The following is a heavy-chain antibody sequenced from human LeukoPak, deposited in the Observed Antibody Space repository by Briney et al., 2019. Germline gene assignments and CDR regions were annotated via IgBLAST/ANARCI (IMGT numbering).Heavy chain of an antibody. CDR2: LNPNRGDT. D-gene: IGHD2-15*01. Sequence: ASLKVSCKPSGYTFTGYYIHWMRPAPGQGLGWMGWLNPNRGDTSYAQKFKGRVTMTRDTPINTAYMELSGLTSDDTAVYYCGRRRIDCSDTGCYVDYWGQGTLVTVSS. CDR1: GYTFTGYY. J-gene: IGHJ4*02. V-gene: IGHV1-2*02. CDR3: GRRRIDCSDTGCYVDY.